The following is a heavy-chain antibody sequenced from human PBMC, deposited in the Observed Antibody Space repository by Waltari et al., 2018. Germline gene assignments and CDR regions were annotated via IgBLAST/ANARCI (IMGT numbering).Heavy chain of an antibody. Sequence: QVQLVESGGGLVKPGGSLRPSGAASGFTFSDYDMSWNPQAPGKGLGWVSFISSSGSTIYYADSVKGRFTISRDNAKNSLYLQMNSLRAEDTAVYYCARRDSSGYYYGYWGQGTLVTVSS. D-gene: IGHD3-22*01. V-gene: IGHV3-11*01. CDR3: ARRDSSGYYYGY. J-gene: IGHJ4*02. CDR2: ISSSGSTI. CDR1: GFTFSDYD.